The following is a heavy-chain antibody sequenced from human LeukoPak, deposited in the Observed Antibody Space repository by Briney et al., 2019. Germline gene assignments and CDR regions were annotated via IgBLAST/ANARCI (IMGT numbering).Heavy chain of an antibody. J-gene: IGHJ4*02. CDR2: ISSHNGDV. D-gene: IGHD3-10*01. CDR1: GYTFSNYG. Sequence: RASVKVSCKASGYTFSNYGITWVRQAPGQGLEWMGTISSHNGDVNYAPKFQGRVTMTTDTSTTTAYMELGSLRFDDTAVYYCARYNSLLRGVTTSDYWGQGTLVTVSS. V-gene: IGHV1-18*01. CDR3: ARYNSLLRGVTTSDY.